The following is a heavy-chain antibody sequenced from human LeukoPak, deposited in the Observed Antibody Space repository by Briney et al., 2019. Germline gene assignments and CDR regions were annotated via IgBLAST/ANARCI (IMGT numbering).Heavy chain of an antibody. CDR1: GFTFSSYW. CDR2: INSDGSST. V-gene: IGHV3-74*01. D-gene: IGHD3-10*01. CDR3: AKRASGSGTSLYYFDY. J-gene: IGHJ4*02. Sequence: GGSLRLSCAASGFTFSSYWMHWVRRAPGKGLVWVSRINSDGSSTSYADSVKGRFTISRDNAKNTLYLQMNSLRAEDTAVYYCAKRASGSGTSLYYFDYWGQGTLVTVSS.